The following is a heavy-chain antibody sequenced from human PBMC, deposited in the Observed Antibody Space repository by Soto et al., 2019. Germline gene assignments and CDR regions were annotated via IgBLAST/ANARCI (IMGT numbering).Heavy chain of an antibody. CDR3: IKSQGNGSPP. CDR2: ITWRSGAV. CDR1: GFTFDEYA. Sequence: EVQLVESGGGLVQPGRSLRLSCAASGFTFDEYAMHWVRQAPGKGLEWVSGITWRSGAVGYADSVKGRFTISRDNAKNSLYLKINSLTTGDAGLYYCIKSQGNGSPPGGQGTLVPVSS. D-gene: IGHD2-8*01. V-gene: IGHV3-9*01. J-gene: IGHJ5*02.